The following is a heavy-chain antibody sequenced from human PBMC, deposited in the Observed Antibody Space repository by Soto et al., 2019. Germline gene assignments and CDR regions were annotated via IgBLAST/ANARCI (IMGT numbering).Heavy chain of an antibody. CDR1: GFTFSSYW. CDR3: ARGPRDFGVVIITDYYYYMDV. J-gene: IGHJ6*03. D-gene: IGHD3-3*01. Sequence: GGSLRLSCAASGFTFSSYWMHWVRQAPGKGLVWVSRINSDGSSTSYADSVKGRFTISRDNAKNTLYLQMNSLRAEDTAVYYCARGPRDFGVVIITDYYYYMDVWGKGTTVTVSS. CDR2: INSDGSST. V-gene: IGHV3-74*01.